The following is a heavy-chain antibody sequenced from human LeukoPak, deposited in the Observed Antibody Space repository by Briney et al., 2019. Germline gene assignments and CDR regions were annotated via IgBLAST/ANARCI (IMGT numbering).Heavy chain of an antibody. CDR2: ISGSGGST. D-gene: IGHD3-3*01. J-gene: IGHJ6*02. V-gene: IGHV3-23*01. CDR1: GFTFDDYA. Sequence: PGGSLRLSCAASGFTFDDYAMSWVRQAPGKGLEWVSAISGSGGSTYYADSVKGRFTISRDNSKNTLYLQMNSLRAEDTAVYYCAKDSPSITIFGVVTSYYGMDVWGQGTTVTVSS. CDR3: AKDSPSITIFGVVTSYYGMDV.